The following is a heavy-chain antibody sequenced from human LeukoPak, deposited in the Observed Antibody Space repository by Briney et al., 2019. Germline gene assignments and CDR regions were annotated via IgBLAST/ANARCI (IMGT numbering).Heavy chain of an antibody. CDR1: GGSVSSYY. J-gene: IGHJ3*02. CDR3: ARYYDSSGYYYAPGAFDI. D-gene: IGHD3-22*01. Sequence: SETLSLTCTVSGGSVSSYYWSWIRQPPGKGLEWIGYIYYSGNSNYNPSLKSRVTISVDTSKNQFSLKLSSVTAADTAVYYRARYYDSSGYYYAPGAFDIWGQGTMVTVSS. V-gene: IGHV4-59*02. CDR2: IYYSGNS.